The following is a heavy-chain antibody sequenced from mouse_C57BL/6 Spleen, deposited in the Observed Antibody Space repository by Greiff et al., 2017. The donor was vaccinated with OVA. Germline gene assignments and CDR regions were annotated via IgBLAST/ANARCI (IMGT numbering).Heavy chain of an antibody. CDR1: GYTFTSYW. Sequence: VQLQQPGTELVKPGASVKLSCKASGYTFTSYWMHWVKQRPGQGLEWIGNINPSNGGTNYNEKFKSKATLTVDKSSSTAYMQLSSLTSVDSAVYDSARPYYSGSSYGYFDVWGTGTTVTVSS. CDR2: INPSNGGT. J-gene: IGHJ1*03. CDR3: ARPYYSGSSYGYFDV. D-gene: IGHD1-1*01. V-gene: IGHV1-53*01.